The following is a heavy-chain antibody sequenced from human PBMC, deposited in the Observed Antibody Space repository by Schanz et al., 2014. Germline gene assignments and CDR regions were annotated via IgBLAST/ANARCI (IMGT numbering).Heavy chain of an antibody. CDR1: GYTFTSYG. CDR3: ARNVIATGRAFDL. J-gene: IGHJ3*01. CDR2: ISTYTGNT. Sequence: QVQLVQSGAEVKKPGASVKVSCKASGYTFTSYGVSWVRQAPGQGLEWMGWISTYTGNTNYAQRRQDRATMTTDESTSTAYMELRSLRADDTAVYYCARNVIATGRAFDLWGPGTMVTVS. V-gene: IGHV1-18*04. D-gene: IGHD6-13*01.